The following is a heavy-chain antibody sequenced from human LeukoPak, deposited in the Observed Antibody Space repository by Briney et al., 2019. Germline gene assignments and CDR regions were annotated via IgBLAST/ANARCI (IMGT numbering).Heavy chain of an antibody. V-gene: IGHV3-9*01. CDR2: ISWNSGSI. CDR3: AKDMEVGATSDGSDY. D-gene: IGHD1-26*01. CDR1: GFTLSSYA. Sequence: GGSLRLSCAASGFTLSSYAMSWVRQAPGKGLEWVSGISWNSGSIGYADSVKGRFTISRDNAKNSLYLQMNSLRAEDTALYYCAKDMEVGATSDGSDYWGQGTLVTVSS. J-gene: IGHJ4*02.